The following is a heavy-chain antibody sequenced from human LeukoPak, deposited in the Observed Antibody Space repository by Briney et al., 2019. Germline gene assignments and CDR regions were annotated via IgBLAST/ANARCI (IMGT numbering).Heavy chain of an antibody. CDR1: GFTFSSYA. CDR3: ARDRGSGSGSSDY. D-gene: IGHD3-10*01. V-gene: IGHV3-23*01. Sequence: GGSLRLSCAASGFTFSSYALSWVRQAPGKGLEWVSDISGSGGRTYYADSVRGRFTVSRDNSRNTLYLQMNSQRAEDTAVYYCARDRGSGSGSSDYWGQGTLVTVSS. CDR2: ISGSGGRT. J-gene: IGHJ4*02.